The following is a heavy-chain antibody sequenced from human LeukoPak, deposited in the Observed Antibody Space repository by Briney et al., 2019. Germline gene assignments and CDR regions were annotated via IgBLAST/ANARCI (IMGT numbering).Heavy chain of an antibody. J-gene: IGHJ4*02. Sequence: ASVKVSCKASGYTFTSYYMHWVRQAPGQGLEWMGIINPSGGSTSYAQEFLGRVTMTRDTSTSTVYMELSSLRSEDTAVYYCARVGYSYDSSGYYGFDYWGQGTLVTVSS. CDR3: ARVGYSYDSSGYYGFDY. D-gene: IGHD3-22*01. CDR2: INPSGGST. V-gene: IGHV1-46*01. CDR1: GYTFTSYY.